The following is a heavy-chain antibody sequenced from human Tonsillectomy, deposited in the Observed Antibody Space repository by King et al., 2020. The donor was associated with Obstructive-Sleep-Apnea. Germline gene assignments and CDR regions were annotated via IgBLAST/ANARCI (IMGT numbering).Heavy chain of an antibody. CDR1: GGSVSSGSYY. CDR2: IYYSGST. J-gene: IGHJ4*02. D-gene: IGHD6-6*01. CDR3: AREEAARPFDY. Sequence: VQLQESGPGLVKPSETLSLACTVSGGSVSSGSYYWSWIRQPPGKGLEWIGYIYYSGSTNYNPSLKSRDTISGETSKNQFSLKLSSVTAADPALYYCAREEAARPFDYWGQGTLVTVSS. V-gene: IGHV4-61*01.